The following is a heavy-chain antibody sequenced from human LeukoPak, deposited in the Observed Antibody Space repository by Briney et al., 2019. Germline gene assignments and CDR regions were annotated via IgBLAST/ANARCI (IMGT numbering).Heavy chain of an antibody. CDR3: ARCAGSSWSYYGMDV. Sequence: ASVKVSCKASGGTFSRYAISWVRQAPGQGLEWMGGIIPIFGTANYAQKFQGRVTITADESTSTAYMELSSLRSEDTAVYYCARCAGSSWSYYGMDVWGKGTTVTVSS. J-gene: IGHJ6*04. CDR1: GGTFSRYA. V-gene: IGHV1-69*13. D-gene: IGHD6-13*01. CDR2: IIPIFGTA.